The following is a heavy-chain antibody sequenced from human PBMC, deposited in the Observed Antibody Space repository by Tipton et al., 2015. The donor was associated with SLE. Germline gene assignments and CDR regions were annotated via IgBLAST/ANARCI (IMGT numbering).Heavy chain of an antibody. V-gene: IGHV3-30*04. Sequence: SLRLSCAASGFTFSSYAMHWVRQAPGKGLEWVAVISYDGSNKYYADSVKGRFTISRDNSKNTLYLQMNSLRAEDTALYYCAKVGAIVDYWGQGTLVTVSS. CDR1: GFTFSSYA. CDR2: ISYDGSNK. CDR3: AKVGAIVDY. J-gene: IGHJ4*02. D-gene: IGHD1-26*01.